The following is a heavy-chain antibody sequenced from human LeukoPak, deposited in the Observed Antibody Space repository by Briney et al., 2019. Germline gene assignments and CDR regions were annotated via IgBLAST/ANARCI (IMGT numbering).Heavy chain of an antibody. CDR1: GGTFSSYA. V-gene: IGHV1-69*13. D-gene: IGHD4-17*01. CDR2: IIPIFGTA. Sequence: SVTVSCTASGGTFSSYAISWVRQAPGQGLEWMGGIIPIFGTADYAQKFQGRVTITADESTSTAYMELSSLRSEDTAVYYCAREENYGDYNVGYFDYWGQGTLVTVSS. CDR3: AREENYGDYNVGYFDY. J-gene: IGHJ4*02.